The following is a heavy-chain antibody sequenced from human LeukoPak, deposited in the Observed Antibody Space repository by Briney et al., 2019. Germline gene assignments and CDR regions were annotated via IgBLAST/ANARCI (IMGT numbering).Heavy chain of an antibody. CDR1: GYSFTSYD. CDR2: MNPNSGNT. J-gene: IGHJ6*03. V-gene: IGHV1-8*01. D-gene: IGHD6-13*01. Sequence: ASVKVSCKASGYSFTSYDINWVRQATGQGLEWMGWMNPNSGNTGYAQKFQGRVTITRNTSTSTAYMELSSLKSEYPAVYYCARGSMGIAAPHYYYYYYMDVWGKGTTVTVSS. CDR3: ARGSMGIAAPHYYYYYYMDV.